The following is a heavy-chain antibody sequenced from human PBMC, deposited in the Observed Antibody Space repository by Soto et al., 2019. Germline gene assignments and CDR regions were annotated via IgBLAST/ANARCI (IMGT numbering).Heavy chain of an antibody. CDR3: ARGQRFSDWFDP. CDR1: GGAISGYY. V-gene: IGHV4-4*07. D-gene: IGHD3-3*01. J-gene: IGHJ5*02. Sequence: KSSETLSLTCTVTGGAISGYYWTWIRQSDGEGLEWIGCIYSSGSTYYNPSLKSRVTISLDTSMNYFSLRLSSVTAADTAVYYCARGQRFSDWFDPWGQGTLVTVSS. CDR2: IYSSGST.